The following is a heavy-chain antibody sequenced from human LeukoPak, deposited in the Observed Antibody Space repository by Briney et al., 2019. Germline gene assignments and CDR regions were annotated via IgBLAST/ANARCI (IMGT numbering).Heavy chain of an antibody. CDR3: ARSGRGDYENY. CDR1: GGTFSSYA. J-gene: IGHJ4*02. V-gene: IGHV1-69*06. CDR2: IIPIFGTA. Sequence: SVKVSCKASGGTFSSYAISWVRQTPGQGLEWMGGIIPIFGTANYAQKFQGRVPITADKTTSTAYMELSSLRSEDTAVYYCARSGRGDYENYWGQGTLVTVSS. D-gene: IGHD4-17*01.